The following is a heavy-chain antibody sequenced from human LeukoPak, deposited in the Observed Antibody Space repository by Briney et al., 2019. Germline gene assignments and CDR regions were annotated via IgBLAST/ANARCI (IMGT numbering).Heavy chain of an antibody. CDR1: GGSISSGSYY. V-gene: IGHV4-61*02. CDR2: IYTSGST. D-gene: IGHD3-3*01. J-gene: IGHJ5*02. Sequence: SETLSLTCTVSGGSISSGSYYWSWIRQPAEKGLEWIGRIYTSGSTNYNPSLKSRVTISVDTSKNQFSLKLSSVTAADTAVYYCAREVLEWFWFDPWGQGTLVTVSS. CDR3: AREVLEWFWFDP.